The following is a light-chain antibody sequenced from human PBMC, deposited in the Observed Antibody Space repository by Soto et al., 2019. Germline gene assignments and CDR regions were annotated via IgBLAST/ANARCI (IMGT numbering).Light chain of an antibody. CDR1: QRVLSSYNNEKY. Sequence: DIVMTQSPDSLAVSLGERATINCKSSQRVLSSYNNEKYLAWYEQKPGQPPKLLIYWASTRESGVPDRFSGSGSGIAFTLTISSLQAEDVAVYYYQEYSITPLTFGGGTKVEIK. J-gene: IGKJ4*01. CDR3: QEYSITPLT. CDR2: WAS. V-gene: IGKV4-1*01.